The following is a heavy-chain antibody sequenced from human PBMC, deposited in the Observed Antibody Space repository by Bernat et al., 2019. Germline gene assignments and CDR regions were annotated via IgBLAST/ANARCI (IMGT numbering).Heavy chain of an antibody. V-gene: IGHV3-30*04. D-gene: IGHD2-2*01. Sequence: QVQLVESGGGVVQPGRSLRLSCAASGFTFSSYAMHWVRQAPGKGLGWVAGISSDGRNKYYADSVKGRFNISRDNSKNTLYLQMNGLRAEDTAVYYCARGGGRYCISTSRYGIDDYYGMDVWAKGPRSPSP. J-gene: IGHJ6*02. CDR1: GFTFSSYA. CDR3: ARGGGRYCISTSRYGIDDYYGMDV. CDR2: ISSDGRNK.